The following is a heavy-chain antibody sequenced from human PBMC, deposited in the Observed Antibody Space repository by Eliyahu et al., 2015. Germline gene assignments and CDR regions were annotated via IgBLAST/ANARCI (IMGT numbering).Heavy chain of an antibody. D-gene: IGHD5-18*01. CDR3: ARNTAASPGNYFDY. CDR2: IKEDGNEE. Sequence: EVQLVESGGGLVQPGGSLRLSCAASGXTXNTYWXNWVRQPPGKGLEWVANIKEDGNEEYYVDSVKGRFTISRDNAKNSLYLQMNSLRAEDTALYFCARNTAASPGNYFDYWGQGTLVTVSS. V-gene: IGHV3-7*05. CDR1: GXTXNTYW. J-gene: IGHJ4*02.